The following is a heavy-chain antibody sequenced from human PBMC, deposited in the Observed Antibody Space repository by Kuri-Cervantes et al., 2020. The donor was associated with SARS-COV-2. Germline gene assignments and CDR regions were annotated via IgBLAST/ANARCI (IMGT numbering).Heavy chain of an antibody. CDR3: ALDQSSGVLANYFEP. CDR2: TTGSGATT. CDR1: GFSFNTYA. D-gene: IGHD4/OR15-4a*01. V-gene: IGHV3-23*01. J-gene: IGHJ5*02. Sequence: GESLKIFCAASGFSFNTYAMTWVRQAPGKGLEWFSSTTGSGATTFYADSVKGLFTISRDNSNNILYLQMNSLRADDTAVYCCALDQSSGVLANYFEPWGQGTLVTVSS.